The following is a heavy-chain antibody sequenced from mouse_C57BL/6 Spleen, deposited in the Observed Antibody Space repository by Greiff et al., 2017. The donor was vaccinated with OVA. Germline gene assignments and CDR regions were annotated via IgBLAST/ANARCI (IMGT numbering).Heavy chain of an antibody. D-gene: IGHD2-1*01. CDR3: ARVYGNYPGAMDY. CDR1: GYTFTSYW. J-gene: IGHJ4*01. V-gene: IGHV1-52*01. Sequence: QVQLKQPGAELVRPGSSVKLSCKASGYTFTSYWMHWVKQRPIQGLEWIGNIDPSDSETHYNQKFKDKATLTVDKSSSTAYMQLSSLTSEDSAVYYCARVYGNYPGAMDYWGQGTSVTVSS. CDR2: IDPSDSET.